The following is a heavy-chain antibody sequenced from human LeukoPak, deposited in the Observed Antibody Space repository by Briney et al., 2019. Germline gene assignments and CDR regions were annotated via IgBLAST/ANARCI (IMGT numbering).Heavy chain of an antibody. CDR2: IYSGGST. V-gene: IGHV3-66*02. Sequence: PGGSLRLSCAASGFTVSSNYMSWVRQAPGKGLEWVSVIYSGGSTYYADSVKGRFTISRDNSKNTLYLQMNSLRAEDTAVYYCASKGSYEAFDYWGRGTLVTVSS. D-gene: IGHD1-26*01. CDR1: GFTVSSNY. CDR3: ASKGSYEAFDY. J-gene: IGHJ4*02.